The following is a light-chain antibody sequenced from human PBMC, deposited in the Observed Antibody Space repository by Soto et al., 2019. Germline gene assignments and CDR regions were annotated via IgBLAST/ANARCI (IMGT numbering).Light chain of an antibody. V-gene: IGKV1-5*03. CDR1: QSMSSW. Sequence: DIQMTQSPSTLSASVGDRVTITCRASQSMSSWLAWYQQKPGKAPKLLIYKASSLESGVPSRFSGGGSGTEFTLTISSLQPDDFATYYCQQYDSYPATFGQGTKAEIK. J-gene: IGKJ1*01. CDR2: KAS. CDR3: QQYDSYPAT.